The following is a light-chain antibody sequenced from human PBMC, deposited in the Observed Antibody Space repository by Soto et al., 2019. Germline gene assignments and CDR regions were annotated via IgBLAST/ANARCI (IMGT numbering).Light chain of an antibody. V-gene: IGKV3-15*01. J-gene: IGKJ1*01. CDR3: QQYNNWPWT. Sequence: EIVMTQSPATLSVAPVERAALSCRASQSVSSDLAWYQQKPGQAPRLLSDGASTRATGIPARFSGSGSGTEFTLTISSLQSEDFAVYYCQQYNNWPWTFGQGTK. CDR2: GAS. CDR1: QSVSSD.